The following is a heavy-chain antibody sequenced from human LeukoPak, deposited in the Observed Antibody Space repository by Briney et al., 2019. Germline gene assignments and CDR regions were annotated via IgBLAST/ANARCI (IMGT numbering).Heavy chain of an antibody. CDR2: ISANNGDT. J-gene: IGHJ4*02. D-gene: IGHD3-16*01. Sequence: ASVKVSCKASGYTFTSYGIAWVRQAPGQGLQWMGWISANNGDTSYSQKLQGRVTMSTDTSTNTAYMELRSLTSDDTAVYYCARDPPGLTLGSPGDYWGQGTLVIVSS. V-gene: IGHV1-18*01. CDR3: ARDPPGLTLGSPGDY. CDR1: GYTFTSYG.